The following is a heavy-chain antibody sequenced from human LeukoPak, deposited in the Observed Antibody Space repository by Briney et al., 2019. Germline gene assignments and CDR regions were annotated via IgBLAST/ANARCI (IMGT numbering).Heavy chain of an antibody. D-gene: IGHD6-25*01. CDR2: IIPIFGTA. J-gene: IGHJ5*02. CDR1: GYKFINYG. Sequence: SVKVSCKTSGYKFINYGISWVRQAPGQGLEWMGGIIPIFGTANYAQKFQGRVTITADESTSTAYMELSSLRSEDTAVYYCARSSAFPTNWFDPWGQGTLVTVSS. CDR3: ARSSAFPTNWFDP. V-gene: IGHV1-69*13.